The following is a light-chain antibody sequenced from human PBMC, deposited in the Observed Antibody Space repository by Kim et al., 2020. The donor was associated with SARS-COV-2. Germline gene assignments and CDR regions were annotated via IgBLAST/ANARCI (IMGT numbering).Light chain of an antibody. V-gene: IGLV10-54*04. J-gene: IGLJ2*01. CDR1: RDNVGKIG. CDR2: TPN. CDR3: SSWDSSINAWV. Sequence: RPAPLSCGGKRDNVGKIGGAWVQPDRGHPPRLLSYTPNYRPSGISERFYASRSGDTAALTISGLQPEDEADYYCSSWDSSINAWVFGGGTQLTVL.